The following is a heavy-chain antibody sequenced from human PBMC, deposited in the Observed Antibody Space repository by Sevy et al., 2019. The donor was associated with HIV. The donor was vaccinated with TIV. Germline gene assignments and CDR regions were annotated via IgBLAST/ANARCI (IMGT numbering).Heavy chain of an antibody. CDR3: ARDLSASRKGNAFDI. J-gene: IGHJ3*02. V-gene: IGHV3-21*01. CDR1: GFTFSSYS. CDR2: ISSSSSYI. Sequence: GGSLRLSCAASGFTFSSYSMNWVRQAPGKGLEWVSSISSSSSYIYYADSVKGRFTISRDNAKNSLYLQMNSLRAEDTAVYYCARDLSASRKGNAFDIWGQRTMVTVSS. D-gene: IGHD3-10*01.